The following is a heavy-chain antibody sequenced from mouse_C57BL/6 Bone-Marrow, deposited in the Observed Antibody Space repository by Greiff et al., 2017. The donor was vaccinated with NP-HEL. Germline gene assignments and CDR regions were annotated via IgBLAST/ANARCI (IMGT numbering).Heavy chain of an antibody. CDR3: ARSYYTPWFAY. CDR1: GYSITSCYY. D-gene: IGHD2-12*01. V-gene: IGHV3-6*01. Sequence: EVKLQESGPGLVKPSQSLSLTCSVTGYSITSCYYWNWIRQLPGNKLEWMGYISYDGSNNYNPSLKNRISITRDTSKNQVFLKVNSVTTEDTATYYCARSYYTPWFAYWGQGTLVTVSA. J-gene: IGHJ3*01. CDR2: ISYDGSN.